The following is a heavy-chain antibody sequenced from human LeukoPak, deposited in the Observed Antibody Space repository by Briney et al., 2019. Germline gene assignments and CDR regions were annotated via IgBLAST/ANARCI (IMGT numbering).Heavy chain of an antibody. CDR1: GFTFSDYY. J-gene: IGHJ4*02. Sequence: PGGSLRLSCAASGFTFSDYYMSWIRQAPGKGLEWVSYISSSSSYTNYADSVKGRFSISRDNAKNSLYLQMNSLGAEDTAVYYCARDLLDGDYGDLFDFWGQGTLVTVSS. V-gene: IGHV3-11*06. D-gene: IGHD4-17*01. CDR3: ARDLLDGDYGDLFDF. CDR2: ISSSSSYT.